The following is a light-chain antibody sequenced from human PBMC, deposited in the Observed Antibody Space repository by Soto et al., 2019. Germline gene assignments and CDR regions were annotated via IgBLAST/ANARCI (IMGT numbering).Light chain of an antibody. CDR1: QSIGTS. Sequence: DFQMTQSPSSLSASVGDRVSITCRASQSIGTSLNWYQQKPGKAPKLLIYSASTLQGGGPSRFSGSESGTYFPLTISSLQPEDFATYYCQESYTAPFTFGPGTKVYVK. CDR2: SAS. CDR3: QESYTAPFT. V-gene: IGKV1-39*01. J-gene: IGKJ3*01.